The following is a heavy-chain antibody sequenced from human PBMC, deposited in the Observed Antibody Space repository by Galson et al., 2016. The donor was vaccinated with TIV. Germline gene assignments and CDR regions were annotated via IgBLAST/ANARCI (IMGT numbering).Heavy chain of an antibody. CDR2: FSNSDYT. CDR3: ARERRHCGDNCYPSYYFGMDV. V-gene: IGHV3-66*03. Sequence: SLRLSCAASGFTVSDNYINWVRQAPGKGLEWVSIFSNSDYTNYADSVKGRFTISRDNSKNTVYLHMSRLRAEDTAVYYCARERRHCGDNCYPSYYFGMDVWGQGTTVTVSS. J-gene: IGHJ6*02. D-gene: IGHD2-21*01. CDR1: GFTVSDNY.